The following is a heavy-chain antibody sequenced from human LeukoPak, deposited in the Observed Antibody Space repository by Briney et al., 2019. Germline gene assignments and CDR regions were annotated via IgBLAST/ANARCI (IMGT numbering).Heavy chain of an antibody. CDR3: AREYTAMAEYYFDY. V-gene: IGHV1-58*01. J-gene: IGHJ4*02. CDR1: GFTFTSSA. Sequence: SVKVSCKASGFTFTSSAVQWVRQARGQRLEWIGWIVVGSGNTNYAQKFQGRVTITADESTSTAYMELSSLRSEDTAVYYCAREYTAMAEYYFDYWGQGTLVTVSS. D-gene: IGHD5-18*01. CDR2: IVVGSGNT.